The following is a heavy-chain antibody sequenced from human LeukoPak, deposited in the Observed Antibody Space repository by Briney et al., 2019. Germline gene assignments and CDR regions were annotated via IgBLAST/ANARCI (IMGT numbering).Heavy chain of an antibody. CDR3: ARDRGPSTSDPPFGY. Sequence: PGGSLRLSCAASGFTFSDYYMSWIRQAPGKGLEWVSYISSSGSTIYYADSVKGRFTISRDNAKNSLYLQMNSLRAEDTAVYYCARDRGPSTSDPPFGYWGQGTLVTVSS. J-gene: IGHJ4*02. V-gene: IGHV3-11*01. CDR2: ISSSGSTI. D-gene: IGHD2-2*01. CDR1: GFTFSDYY.